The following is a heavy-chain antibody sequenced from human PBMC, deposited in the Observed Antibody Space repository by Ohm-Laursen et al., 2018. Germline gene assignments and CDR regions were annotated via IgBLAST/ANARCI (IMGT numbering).Heavy chain of an antibody. Sequence: SLRLSCAASGFPFNSNGMHWVRQAPGKGLEWLSYISTSGNTIFYADSVKGRFTISRDNAKNSLYLQMNSLRAEDTAVYYCARDGSLYCSSTSCYSGYYYYGMDVWGQGTTVTVSS. CDR3: ARDGSLYCSSTSCYSGYYYYGMDV. CDR2: ISTSGNTI. V-gene: IGHV3-48*04. CDR1: GFPFNSNG. D-gene: IGHD2-2*01. J-gene: IGHJ6*02.